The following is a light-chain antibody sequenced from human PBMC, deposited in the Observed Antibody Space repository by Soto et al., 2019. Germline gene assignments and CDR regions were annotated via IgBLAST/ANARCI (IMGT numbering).Light chain of an antibody. CDR2: GVS. Sequence: EIVLTQSPGTLSLSPGERATLSCRASQSVRSDYFAWYQQKPGQAPRVIIFGVSTRATGIPDRFSGSGSGTDFTLTISRLEPEDFAVYYCQQYGSSSITFGQGTRLEIK. CDR3: QQYGSSSIT. CDR1: QSVRSDY. V-gene: IGKV3-20*01. J-gene: IGKJ5*01.